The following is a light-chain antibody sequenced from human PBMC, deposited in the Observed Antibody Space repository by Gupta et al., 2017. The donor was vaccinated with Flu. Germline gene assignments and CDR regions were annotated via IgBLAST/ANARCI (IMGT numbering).Light chain of an antibody. Sequence: SSVLTQPPSVSVAPGQTARITCGGNNIGSKSVHWYQQKPGQAPVLVVYDDSDRPSGSPERFSGSNSGNTATLTISRVEAGEEADYYCQVWESSSDNLVVFGGGTKLTVL. V-gene: IGLV3-21*02. CDR3: QVWESSSDNLVV. J-gene: IGLJ2*01. CDR1: NIGSKS. CDR2: DDS.